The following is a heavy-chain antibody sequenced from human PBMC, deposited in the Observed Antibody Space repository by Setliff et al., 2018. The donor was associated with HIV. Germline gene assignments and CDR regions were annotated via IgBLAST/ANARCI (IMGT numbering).Heavy chain of an antibody. CDR1: GFSFRSYA. CDR3: AKTQTVITVYGPFDS. J-gene: IGHJ4*02. V-gene: IGHV3-23*01. CDR2: ISGSGDIT. D-gene: IGHD4-4*01. Sequence: QLGGSLRLSCAASGFSFRSYAVSWVRQAPGKGLEWVSVISGSGDITYYRESVKGRFTVSRDNSNNTVYLQMNSLRAEDTAMYYCAKTQTVITVYGPFDSWGQGTPVTVS.